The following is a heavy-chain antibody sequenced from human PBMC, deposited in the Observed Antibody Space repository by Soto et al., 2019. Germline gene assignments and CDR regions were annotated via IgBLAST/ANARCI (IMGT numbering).Heavy chain of an antibody. CDR1: NGSLNFYY. Sequence: PSETLSLTCNVSNGSLNFYYWSWVRQPPGKGLEWIGYIYYSGSTNYNPSLKSRVTISVDTSKNQFSLKLSSVTAADTAVYYCARFGSSGWGYYYYYGMDVWGQGTTVTVSS. J-gene: IGHJ6*02. CDR2: IYYSGST. D-gene: IGHD6-19*01. V-gene: IGHV4-59*01. CDR3: ARFGSSGWGYYYYYGMDV.